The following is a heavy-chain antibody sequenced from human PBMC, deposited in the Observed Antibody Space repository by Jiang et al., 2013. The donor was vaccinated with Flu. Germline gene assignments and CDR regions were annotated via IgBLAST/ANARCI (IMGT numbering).Heavy chain of an antibody. J-gene: IGHJ3*02. CDR2: ISSGSTYI. Sequence: RLSCAASGFTFNTYTMNWVRQAPGKGLEWVSSISSGSTYIYYADSLKGRFTVSRDNTKNSLFLQMNSLRVEDTAIYFCARDGIPVSGNPRVTDTIDIWGQGTMVTVSS. CDR3: ARDGIPVSGNPRVTDTIDI. D-gene: IGHD6-19*01. V-gene: IGHV3-21*01. CDR1: GFTFNTYT.